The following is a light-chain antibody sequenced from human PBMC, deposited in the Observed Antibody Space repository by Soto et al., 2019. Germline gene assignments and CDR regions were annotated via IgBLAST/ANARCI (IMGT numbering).Light chain of an antibody. J-gene: IGKJ1*01. CDR3: QQSYSTLWT. V-gene: IGKV1-27*01. CDR1: QGIGVY. Sequence: DIQMTQSPSSLSASLGDRVTITCRASQGIGVYLAWFQQKPGKVPKLLIYAASTLQSGVPSRFSGSGSGTDFTLTISSLQPEDFATYYCQQSYSTLWTFGQGTKVEIK. CDR2: AAS.